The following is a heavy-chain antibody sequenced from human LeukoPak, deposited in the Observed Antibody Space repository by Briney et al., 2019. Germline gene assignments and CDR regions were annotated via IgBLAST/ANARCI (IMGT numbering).Heavy chain of an antibody. CDR2: IYHSGST. CDR1: GGSISSSNW. CDR3: ARFHGQRRGGYYFDY. D-gene: IGHD6-25*01. J-gene: IGHJ4*02. V-gene: IGHV4-4*02. Sequence: SGTLSLTCAVSGGSISSSNWWSWVRQPPGEGLEWIGEIYHSGSTNYNPSLKSRVTISVDKSKNQFSLKLSSVTAADTAVYYCARFHGQRRGGYYFDYWGQGTLVTVSS.